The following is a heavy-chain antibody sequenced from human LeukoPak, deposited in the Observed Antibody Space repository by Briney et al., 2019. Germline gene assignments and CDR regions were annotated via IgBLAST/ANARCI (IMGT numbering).Heavy chain of an antibody. Sequence: TPSETLSLTCTVSGGSIRGYYWSWVRQPPGKGLEWIAYIYYSGSTNYNPSLKSRVTISLDTSKNQFSLKLISVTAADTAVYYCAVGATHYYMDVWGKGTTVTVSS. CDR1: GGSIRGYY. CDR2: IYYSGST. V-gene: IGHV4-59*08. D-gene: IGHD3-16*01. J-gene: IGHJ6*03. CDR3: AVGATHYYMDV.